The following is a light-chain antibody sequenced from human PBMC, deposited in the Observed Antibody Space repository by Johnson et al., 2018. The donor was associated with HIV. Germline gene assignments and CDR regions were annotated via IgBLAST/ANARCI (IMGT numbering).Light chain of an antibody. CDR2: DNN. Sequence: QSVLTQPPSVSAAPGQKVTISCSGSSSNIGNNYVSWYQQLPGTAPKVLIYDNNKRPSGIPDRFSGSKSGTSATLGITGLQTGDEADYYCGTWDSSLGGVFGTGTKVTVL. V-gene: IGLV1-51*01. J-gene: IGLJ1*01. CDR3: GTWDSSLGGV. CDR1: SSNIGNNY.